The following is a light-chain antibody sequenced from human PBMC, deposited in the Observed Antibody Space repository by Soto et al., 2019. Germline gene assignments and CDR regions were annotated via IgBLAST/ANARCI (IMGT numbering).Light chain of an antibody. J-gene: IGLJ1*01. CDR3: KSYAGSNTYV. CDR1: SSDIGDYDF. V-gene: IGLV2-8*01. CDR2: EVV. Sequence: QSVLTQPPSASGSPGQSVTFSCTGTSSDIGDYDFVSWYQHHPGKAPRLIIYEVVQRPSGVPDRFSGSKSGNTASLTVSGLQAADEADYFCKSYAGSNTYVFXSGTKVTVL.